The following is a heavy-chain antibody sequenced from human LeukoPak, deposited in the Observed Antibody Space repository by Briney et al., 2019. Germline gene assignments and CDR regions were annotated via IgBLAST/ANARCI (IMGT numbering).Heavy chain of an antibody. D-gene: IGHD3-16*01. CDR3: ARGPPNGGRVGY. J-gene: IGHJ4*02. Sequence: ASVKVSCKASGYTFTSFDFNWVRQATGQGLEWMGWMKSNNGHTGYAQKFQGRVTMTRDTSISTAYMELSSLTFEDTAVYYCARGPPNGGRVGYWGQGTLVTVSS. CDR2: MKSNNGHT. CDR1: GYTFTSFD. V-gene: IGHV1-8*01.